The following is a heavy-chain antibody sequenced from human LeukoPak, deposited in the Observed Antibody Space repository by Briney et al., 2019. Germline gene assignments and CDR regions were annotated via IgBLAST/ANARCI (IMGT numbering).Heavy chain of an antibody. V-gene: IGHV3-23*01. D-gene: IGHD6-13*01. CDR1: GFTFSSDT. CDR2: IIGSGGST. CDR3: ARDTVLAYSSSFDY. Sequence: GGSLRLSCAASGFTFSSDTMSWVRQAPGEGLEWVSPIIGSGGSTYYADSVRGRFTISRDNPKNTLYLQMNRLRAEDTAVYYCARDTVLAYSSSFDYWGQGTLVTVSS. J-gene: IGHJ4*02.